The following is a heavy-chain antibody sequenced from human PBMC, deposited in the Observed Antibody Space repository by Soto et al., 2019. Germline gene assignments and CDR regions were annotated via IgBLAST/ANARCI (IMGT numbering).Heavy chain of an antibody. CDR1: GGSISSGGYY. J-gene: IGHJ6*02. Sequence: SETLSLTCTVSGGSISSGGYYWSWIRQHPGKGLEWIGYIYYSGSTYYNPSLKSRVTISVDTSKNQFSLKLSSVTAADTAVYYCARDATYSSSAYGMDVWGQGTTVTVSS. V-gene: IGHV4-31*03. D-gene: IGHD6-6*01. CDR2: IYYSGST. CDR3: ARDATYSSSAYGMDV.